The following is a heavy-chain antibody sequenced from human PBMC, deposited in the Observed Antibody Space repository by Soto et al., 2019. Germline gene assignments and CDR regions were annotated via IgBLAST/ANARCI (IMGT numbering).Heavy chain of an antibody. V-gene: IGHV4-59*08. CDR1: GGSISSYD. CDR2: IYYSGST. CDR3: ARHNYGSGSTYFDY. J-gene: IGHJ4*02. Sequence: PSETLSLTCTVSGGSISSYDWSWIRQPPGKGLEWIGYIYYSGSTNYNPSLKSRVTISVDTSKNQFSLKLNSMTAADTAVYYCARHNYGSGSTYFDYWGQGTLVTVSS. D-gene: IGHD3-10*01.